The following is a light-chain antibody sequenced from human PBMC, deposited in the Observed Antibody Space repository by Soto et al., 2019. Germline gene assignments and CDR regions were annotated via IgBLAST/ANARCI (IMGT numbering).Light chain of an antibody. V-gene: IGLV3-21*04. CDR2: YDS. J-gene: IGLJ2*01. Sequence: SYVLTQPPSVSVAPGKTASITCGGNNIGSNSVQWYQQKSGQAPVLVIHYDSDRPSGIPERFSGSHSGNTATLTISRVEAGDEADYFCQVWDSSSGHDVVFGGGTKLTVL. CDR3: QVWDSSSGHDVV. CDR1: NIGSNS.